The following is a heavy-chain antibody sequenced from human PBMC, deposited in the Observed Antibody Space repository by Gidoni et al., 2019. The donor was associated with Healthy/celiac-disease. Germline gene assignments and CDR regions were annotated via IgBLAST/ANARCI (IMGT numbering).Heavy chain of an antibody. J-gene: IGHJ3*02. D-gene: IGHD5-18*01. Sequence: QVQLVQSGAEVKKPGASVKVSCKASGYTFTSYGISWVRQAPGQGLEWMGWISAYNGNTNYAQKLQGRVTMTTDTSTSTAYMELRSLRSDDTAVYYCARDDWDTAMVISSSGAFDIWGQGTMVTVSS. CDR3: ARDDWDTAMVISSSGAFDI. V-gene: IGHV1-18*01. CDR1: GYTFTSYG. CDR2: ISAYNGNT.